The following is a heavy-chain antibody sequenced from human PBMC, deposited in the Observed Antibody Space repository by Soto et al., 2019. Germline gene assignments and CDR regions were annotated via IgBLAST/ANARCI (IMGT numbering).Heavy chain of an antibody. CDR2: ISASGGTT. CDR3: ATLYSSAWYFFDY. CDR1: GFTFSSSA. Sequence: LRLSCAASGFTFSSSAMSWVRQAPGKGLQWVSIISASGGTTYYADSVEGRFTISRDKSNNTLYLQMNSLRVEDTAIYYCATLYSSAWYFFDYSGQGTLVTVSS. D-gene: IGHD6-19*01. J-gene: IGHJ4*02. V-gene: IGHV3-23*01.